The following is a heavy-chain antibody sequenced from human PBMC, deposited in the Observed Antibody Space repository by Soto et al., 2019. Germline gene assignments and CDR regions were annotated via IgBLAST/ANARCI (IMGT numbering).Heavy chain of an antibody. J-gene: IGHJ6*03. Sequence: SETLSLTCAVYGGSFSGYYWSWIRQPPGKGLEWIGEINHSGSTNYNPSLKSRVTISGDTSKNQFSLKLSSVTAADPAVYYCARALRPQDIVVVPAAMRGRDYYYYYMDVWGKGTTVTVSS. V-gene: IGHV4-34*01. CDR2: INHSGST. CDR3: ARALRPQDIVVVPAAMRGRDYYYYYMDV. D-gene: IGHD2-2*01. CDR1: GGSFSGYY.